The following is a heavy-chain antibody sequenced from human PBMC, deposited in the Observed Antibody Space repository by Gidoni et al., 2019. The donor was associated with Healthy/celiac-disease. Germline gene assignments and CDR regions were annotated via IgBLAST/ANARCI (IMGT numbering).Heavy chain of an antibody. V-gene: IGHV4-61*02. CDR3: ARVSVGSSSENYYCYYMDV. CDR1: GGSFSSGTYS. D-gene: IGHD6-6*01. J-gene: IGHJ6*03. CDR2: IYTSGSP. Sequence: QVQLQESGPGLVKPSQTLSLTCTFSGGSFSSGTYSWRWIRQPAGKGLEWIGRIYTSGSPNYNPSLKSRVTMSVDTSKNQFSLKMSSVTAADTAVYYCARVSVGSSSENYYCYYMDVWGKGTTVTVSS.